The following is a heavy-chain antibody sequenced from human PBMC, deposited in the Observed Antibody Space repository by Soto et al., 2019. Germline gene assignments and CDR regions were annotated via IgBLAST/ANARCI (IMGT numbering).Heavy chain of an antibody. CDR1: GFTVSSYV. V-gene: IGHV3-23*01. Sequence: GGSLRLSCAASGFTVSSYVMNWVRLAPGKGLEWVSGISTSGGNTYYADSVKGRFTISRDNSKNTLYLQMNSLRAEDTAVYYCAKGFVGVCYHCSYHFDSWGQGALVTVSS. J-gene: IGHJ4*02. D-gene: IGHD2-8*01. CDR3: AKGFVGVCYHCSYHFDS. CDR2: ISTSGGNT.